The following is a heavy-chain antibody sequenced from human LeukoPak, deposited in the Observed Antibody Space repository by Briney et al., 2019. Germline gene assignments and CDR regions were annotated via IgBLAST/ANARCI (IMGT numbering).Heavy chain of an antibody. J-gene: IGHJ6*03. CDR2: INPNSGGT. D-gene: IGHD2-2*01. CDR3: ACPREASYCSSTSCSREYYYMDV. V-gene: IGHV1-2*02. CDR1: GYTFTGYY. Sequence: GASVKVSCKASGYTFTGYYMHWVRQAPGQGLEWMGWINPNSGGTNYAQKFQGRVTMTRDTSISTAYMELSRLRSDDTAVYYCACPREASYCSSTSCSREYYYMDVWGKGTTVTVSS.